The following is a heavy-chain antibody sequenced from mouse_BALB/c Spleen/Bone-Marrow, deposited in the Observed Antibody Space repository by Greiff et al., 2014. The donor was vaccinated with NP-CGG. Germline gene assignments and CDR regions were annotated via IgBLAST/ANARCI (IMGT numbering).Heavy chain of an antibody. CDR1: GFTFSSYT. CDR3: TRDGKGNYDYAMDY. Sequence: EVKLVESGGGLVKPGGSLKLSCAASGFTFSSYTMSWVRQTPEKKLEWVATISSGGSYTYYPGSVKGRFTISRGNAKNTLYLQMSSLKSEDTAMYYCTRDGKGNYDYAMDYWGQGTSVTVSS. J-gene: IGHJ4*01. CDR2: ISSGGSYT. D-gene: IGHD2-1*01. V-gene: IGHV5-6-4*01.